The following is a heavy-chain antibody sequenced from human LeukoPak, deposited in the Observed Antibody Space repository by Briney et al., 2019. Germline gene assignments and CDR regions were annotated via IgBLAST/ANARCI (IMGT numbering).Heavy chain of an antibody. J-gene: IGHJ4*02. CDR1: GGTFSSYA. D-gene: IGHD3-9*01. Sequence: ASVKVSCKASGGTFSSYAISLVRQAPGQGLEWMGGIIPIFGTANYAQKFQGRVTITTDESTSTAYMELSSLRSGDTAVYYCARELGHYDILTGYYRGYFDYWGQGTLVTVSS. CDR3: ARELGHYDILTGYYRGYFDY. CDR2: IIPIFGTA. V-gene: IGHV1-69*05.